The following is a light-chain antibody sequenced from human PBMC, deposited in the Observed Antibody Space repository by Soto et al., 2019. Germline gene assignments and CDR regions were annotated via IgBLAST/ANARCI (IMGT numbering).Light chain of an antibody. CDR3: QQRSSWPIT. Sequence: EIVLTQAPGTLSWSRVRRGTRSFRASQSVTTYLAWYQQRPGQAPRLLIYDASRRATGIPARFSGSGSGADFTLTISTLEPEDFSVYYCQQRSSWPITFGQGTRLEIK. V-gene: IGKV3-11*01. CDR2: DAS. J-gene: IGKJ5*01. CDR1: QSVTTY.